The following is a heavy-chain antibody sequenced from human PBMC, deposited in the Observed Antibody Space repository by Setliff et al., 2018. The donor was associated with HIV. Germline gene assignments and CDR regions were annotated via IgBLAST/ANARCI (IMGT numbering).Heavy chain of an antibody. V-gene: IGHV1-2*02. J-gene: IGHJ1*01. Sequence: ASVKVSCKASGYSFTDYPLHWVRRVPGHGLEWMGWINPNSGGTNYVQRFQGRVTMTRDTSTSTVYMELSSLRSEDTAVYYCARDPAPSSSASYFQHWGQGTPVTVSS. CDR2: INPNSGGT. CDR1: GYSFTDYP. CDR3: ARDPAPSSSASYFQH. D-gene: IGHD6-6*01.